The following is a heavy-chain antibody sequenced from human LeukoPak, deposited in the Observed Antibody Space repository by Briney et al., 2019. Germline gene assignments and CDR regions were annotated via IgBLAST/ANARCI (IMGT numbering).Heavy chain of an antibody. CDR1: GFTFSSYW. CDR2: IKQDGSEK. Sequence: GGSLRLSCAASGFTFSSYWMSWVRQAPGKGLEWVANIKQDGSEKYYVDSVKGRFTISKDSAKNSLYLQMNSLRVEDTAVYYCARVVFPSRVSDYWGQGTLVTVSS. D-gene: IGHD2-21*01. V-gene: IGHV3-7*01. J-gene: IGHJ4*02. CDR3: ARVVFPSRVSDY.